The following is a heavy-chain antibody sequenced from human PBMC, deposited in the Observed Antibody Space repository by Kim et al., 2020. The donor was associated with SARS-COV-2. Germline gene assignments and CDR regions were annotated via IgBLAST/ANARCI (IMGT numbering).Heavy chain of an antibody. D-gene: IGHD3-10*01. J-gene: IGHJ5*02. CDR2: INPGGGRT. V-gene: IGHV1-46*01. CDR3: ARDPSFLLVADERGLGRGWFDP. Sequence: ASVKVSCKATGYTFRSNYIHWLRRAPGHGLEWMGIINPGGGRTNYAKKFQGRVSLTRDVSAPTVYLELNSLRSDDTAVFYCARDPSFLLVADERGLGRGWFDPWGQGTLVTVSS. CDR1: GYTFRSNY.